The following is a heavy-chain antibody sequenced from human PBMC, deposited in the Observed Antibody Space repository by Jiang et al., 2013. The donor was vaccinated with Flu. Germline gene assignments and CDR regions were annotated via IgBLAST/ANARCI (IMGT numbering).Heavy chain of an antibody. J-gene: IGHJ4*02. V-gene: IGHV4-61*01. CDR1: GGSVSDGTYH. CDR2: ISNIGST. CDR3: ARESSGSYHF. Sequence: LLKPSETVSLACSVSGGSVSDGTYHWTWIRQPPGKGLEWIGYISNIGSTTYNPSLESRVTISVDPSMKQFSLKLTSVTAADTAVYYCARESSGSYHFWGQGTLV. D-gene: IGHD1-26*01.